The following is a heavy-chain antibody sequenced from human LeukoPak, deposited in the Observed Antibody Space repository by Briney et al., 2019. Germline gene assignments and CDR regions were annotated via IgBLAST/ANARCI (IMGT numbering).Heavy chain of an antibody. J-gene: IGHJ6*03. CDR1: GYTFTRYY. CDR2: INPSGGST. CDR3: TTEGRAGTEYYYYYMDV. V-gene: IGHV1-46*01. D-gene: IGHD6-13*01. Sequence: ASVKVSCKASGYTFTRYYMHWVRQAPGQGLEWMGIINPSGGSTSYAQKFQGRVTMTRDMSTSTVYMELSSLRSEDTAVYYCTTEGRAGTEYYYYYMDVWGKGTTVTISS.